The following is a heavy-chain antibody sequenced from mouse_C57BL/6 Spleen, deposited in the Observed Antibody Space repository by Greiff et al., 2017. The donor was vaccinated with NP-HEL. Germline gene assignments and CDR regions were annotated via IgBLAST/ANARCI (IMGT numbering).Heavy chain of an antibody. CDR1: GYTFTSYW. J-gene: IGHJ3*01. V-gene: IGHV1-72*01. Sequence: QVQLQQPGAELVKPGASVKLSCKASGYTFTSYWMHWVKQRPGRGLEWIGRIDPNSGGTKYNEKFKSKATLTVDKPSSTAYMQLSSLTSEDSAVYYCARSVPITTVAGGFAYWGQGTLVTVSA. CDR3: ARSVPITTVAGGFAY. CDR2: IDPNSGGT. D-gene: IGHD1-1*01.